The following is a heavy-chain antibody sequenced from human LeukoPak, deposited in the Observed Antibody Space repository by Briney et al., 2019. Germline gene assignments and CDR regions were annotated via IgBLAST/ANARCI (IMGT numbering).Heavy chain of an antibody. J-gene: IGHJ4*02. CDR3: TTIKRGDIFGYFDF. CDR1: GGSISSYH. D-gene: IGHD5-18*01. CDR2: MYYTGVS. V-gene: IGHV4-59*01. Sequence: PSGTLSLTCTFSGGSISSYHWNWIRQTPGKGLEWIGYMYYTGVSNYNPSLKSRVAISVDSSKNQFSLKVTSVTAADTAIYYCTTIKRGDIFGYFDFWGQGALVTVSS.